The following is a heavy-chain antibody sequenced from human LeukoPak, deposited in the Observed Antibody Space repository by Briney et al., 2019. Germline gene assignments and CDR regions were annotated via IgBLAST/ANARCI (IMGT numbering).Heavy chain of an antibody. CDR3: TKHGDNADYTIFYWFDP. Sequence: SETLSLTCAVYGGSFSGYYWSWIRQPPGKGLEWIGEINHSGSTNYNPSLKSRVTISVDTSKNQFSLKLSSVTAADTAVYYCTKHGDNADYTIFYWFDPWGQGALVTVSS. CDR1: GGSFSGYY. CDR2: INHSGST. D-gene: IGHD3-3*01. V-gene: IGHV4-34*01. J-gene: IGHJ5*02.